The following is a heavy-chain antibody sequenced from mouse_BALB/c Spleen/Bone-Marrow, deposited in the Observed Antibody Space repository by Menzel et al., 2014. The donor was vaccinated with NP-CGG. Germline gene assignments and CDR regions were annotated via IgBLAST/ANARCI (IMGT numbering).Heavy chain of an antibody. D-gene: IGHD2-10*02. J-gene: IGHJ2*01. CDR3: ARTKYGSTGGNY. CDR2: INPSTGYS. CDR1: GYTFTDYW. Sequence: QVQLQQSGAELAKPGASVKMSCKASGYTFTDYWMHWVKQRPGQGLEWIGYINPSTGYSEYNQKFKDKTTLTADKSSSTAYMQLSGLTSDDSAVYYCARTKYGSTGGNYWGQGTTLTVSS. V-gene: IGHV1-7*01.